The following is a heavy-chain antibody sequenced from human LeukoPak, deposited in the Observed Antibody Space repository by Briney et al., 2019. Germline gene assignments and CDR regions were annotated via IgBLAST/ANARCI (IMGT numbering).Heavy chain of an antibody. CDR2: ISSSSSYT. CDR1: GFTFSGSA. V-gene: IGHV3-11*06. J-gene: IGHJ4*02. D-gene: IGHD2-8*02. Sequence: GGSLRLSCAASGFTFSGSAMSWVRQAPGKGLEWVSYISSSSSYTNYADSVKGRFTISRDNAKNSLYLQMNSLRAEDTAVYYCARTGLAQEVDYWGQGTLVTVSS. CDR3: ARTGLAQEVDY.